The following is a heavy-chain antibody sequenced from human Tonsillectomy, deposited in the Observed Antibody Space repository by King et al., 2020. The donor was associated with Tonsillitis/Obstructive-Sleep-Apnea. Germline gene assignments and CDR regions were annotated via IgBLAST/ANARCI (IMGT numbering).Heavy chain of an antibody. J-gene: IGHJ4*02. CDR3: AKVYSWGIAVAGTLDY. Sequence: VQLVESGGGVVQPGRSLRLSCAASGFTFSSYGMHWVRQAPGKGLEWVAVISYDGSNKHYADSVKGRFTIARDNSKNTLYLEMNSLRAEDTAVYYCAKVYSWGIAVAGTLDYWGQGRLVPV. CDR1: GFTFSSYG. CDR2: ISYDGSNK. D-gene: IGHD6-19*01. V-gene: IGHV3-30*18.